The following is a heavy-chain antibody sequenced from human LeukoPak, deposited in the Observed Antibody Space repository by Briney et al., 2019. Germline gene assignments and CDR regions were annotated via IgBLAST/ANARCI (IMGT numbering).Heavy chain of an antibody. V-gene: IGHV1-46*01. CDR2: KFSHDGST. CDR3: ARDSGNFHYDMDV. CDR1: GYSFTSHH. Sequence: ASVKVSCKTSGYSFTSHHVHWVRQAPGQGLEWMGVKFSHDGSTSTAQKFQGRVTLTRDTSTSTVGMELSSLRSEDTAVYYCARDSGNFHYDMDVWGQGTTVIVSS. D-gene: IGHD3-10*01. J-gene: IGHJ6*02.